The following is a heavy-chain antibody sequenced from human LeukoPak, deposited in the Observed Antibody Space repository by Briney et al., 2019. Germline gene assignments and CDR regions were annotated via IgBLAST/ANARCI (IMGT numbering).Heavy chain of an antibody. CDR1: GGSISSYY. V-gene: IGHV4-59*01. CDR3: ARGRSYNWFDP. J-gene: IGHJ5*02. Sequence: KPSETLSLTCTVSGGSISSYYWSWIRQSPGKGLEWIAYIYYTGRTNYNPSLKSRVTISVDTSKNQFSLKLSSVTAADTAVYYCARGRSYNWFDPWGQGTLVTVSS. D-gene: IGHD2-15*01. CDR2: IYYTGRT.